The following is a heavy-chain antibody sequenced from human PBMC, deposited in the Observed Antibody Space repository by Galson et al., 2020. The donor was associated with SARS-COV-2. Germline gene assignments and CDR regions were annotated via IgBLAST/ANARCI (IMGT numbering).Heavy chain of an antibody. CDR1: GFTFSSYS. J-gene: IGHJ6*03. D-gene: IGHD3-9*01. V-gene: IGHV3-21*01. CDR3: ARVGVTGYYPYYYYYYMDV. Sequence: GGSLRLSCAASGFTFSSYSMNWVRQAPGKGLEWVSSISSSSSYIYYADSVKGRFTISRDNAKNSLYLQMNSLRAEDTAVYYCARVGVTGYYPYYYYYYMDVWGKGTTVTVSS. CDR2: ISSSSSYI.